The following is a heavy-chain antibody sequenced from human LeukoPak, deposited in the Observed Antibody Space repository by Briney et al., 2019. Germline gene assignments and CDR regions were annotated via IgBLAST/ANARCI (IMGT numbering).Heavy chain of an antibody. V-gene: IGHV4-30-4*01. CDR1: GGSISSGDYY. CDR2: IYYSGST. Sequence: SQTLSLTCTVSGGSISSGDYYWSWIRQPPGKGLEWIGYIYYSGSTYYNPSLKSRVTISVDTSKNQFSLKLSSVTAADTAVYYCARDEGNYFHYMDVWGKGTTVTVSS. CDR3: ARDEGNYFHYMDV. J-gene: IGHJ6*03. D-gene: IGHD6-13*01.